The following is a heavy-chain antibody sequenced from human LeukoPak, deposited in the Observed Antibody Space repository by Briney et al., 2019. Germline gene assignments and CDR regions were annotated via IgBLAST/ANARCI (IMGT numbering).Heavy chain of an antibody. CDR1: GITFSSYW. CDR3: ARADGVGVVTPYFQH. D-gene: IGHD4-23*01. V-gene: IGHV3-7*01. Sequence: PWGSLRLSCAASGITFSSYWMSWVRQAPGKGLEWVANIKEDGSEKHYVDSVKGRFTISRDNAKNSLYLQMNSLRAEDTAVYYCARADGVGVVTPYFQHWGQGALVTVSS. CDR2: IKEDGSEK. J-gene: IGHJ1*01.